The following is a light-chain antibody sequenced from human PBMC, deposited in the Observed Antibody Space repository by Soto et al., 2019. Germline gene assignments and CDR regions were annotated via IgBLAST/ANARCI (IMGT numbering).Light chain of an antibody. CDR2: GVS. CDR3: QVYGSSSKT. V-gene: IGKV3-20*01. Sequence: EIVMTQSPATLSLSPGERATLSCRASQSLSSSYFAWYQHKPGQGPRLLIYGVSTGATGIPDRFSGSGSGTDFTLTISRLEPEDFAVYFCQVYGSSSKTFGQGTKVDI. CDR1: QSLSSSY. J-gene: IGKJ1*01.